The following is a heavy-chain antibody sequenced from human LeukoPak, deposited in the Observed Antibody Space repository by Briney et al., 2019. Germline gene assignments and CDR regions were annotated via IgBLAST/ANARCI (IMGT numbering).Heavy chain of an antibody. CDR3: ARGPVTNYDYVWGSSPNKNFDY. J-gene: IGHJ4*02. V-gene: IGHV1-8*01. D-gene: IGHD3-16*01. CDR2: MNPNSGNT. Sequence: ASVKVSCKASGYTFTSYDINWVRQATGQGLEWMGWMNPNSGNTDYAQKFQGRVTMTRNTSISTAYMELSSLRSEDTAVYYCARGPVTNYDYVWGSSPNKNFDYWGQGTLVTVSS. CDR1: GYTFTSYD.